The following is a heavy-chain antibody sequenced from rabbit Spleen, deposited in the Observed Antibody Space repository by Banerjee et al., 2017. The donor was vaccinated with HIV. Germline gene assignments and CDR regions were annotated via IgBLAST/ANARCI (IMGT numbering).Heavy chain of an antibody. Sequence: QEQLVESGGGLVKPGASLTLTCKASAFSFSRGYDMCWVRQAPGKGLEWIACIYTGNSKTYYANWAKGRFTISRTSSTTVTLQMTSLTVADTATYFCARDLPDIIGWNFGFWGQGTLVTVS. CDR1: AFSFSRGYD. D-gene: IGHD1-1*01. CDR3: ARDLPDIIGWNFGF. J-gene: IGHJ6*01. V-gene: IGHV1S45*01. CDR2: IYTGNSKT.